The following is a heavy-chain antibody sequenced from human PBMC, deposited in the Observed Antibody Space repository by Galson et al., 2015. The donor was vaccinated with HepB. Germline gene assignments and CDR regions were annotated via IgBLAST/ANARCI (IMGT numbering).Heavy chain of an antibody. Sequence: SLRLSCAASGFTFSDYYMSWIRQAPGKGLEWVSYISSNSIHTNYADSLKGRITISRDNAKNSLYLQMNSLRAADTAVYYCWRGAYDYVWGSYRYGPFDHWGQGTLVTVSS. D-gene: IGHD3-16*02. CDR1: GFTFSDYY. CDR3: WRGAYDYVWGSYRYGPFDH. V-gene: IGHV3-11*03. J-gene: IGHJ4*02. CDR2: ISSNSIHT.